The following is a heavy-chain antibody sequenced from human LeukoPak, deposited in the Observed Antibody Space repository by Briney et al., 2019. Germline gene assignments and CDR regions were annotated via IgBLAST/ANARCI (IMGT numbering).Heavy chain of an antibody. Sequence: SETLSLTCAVYGGSFSGYYWSWIRQPPGKGLEWIGEINHSGSTNYNPSLKSRVTISVDTSKNQFSLKLSSVTAADTAVYYCARSDNVVVPAAMVNIGSSWGQGTLVTVSS. D-gene: IGHD2-2*01. CDR3: ARSDNVVVPAAMVNIGSS. J-gene: IGHJ4*02. CDR2: INHSGST. CDR1: GGSFSGYY. V-gene: IGHV4-34*01.